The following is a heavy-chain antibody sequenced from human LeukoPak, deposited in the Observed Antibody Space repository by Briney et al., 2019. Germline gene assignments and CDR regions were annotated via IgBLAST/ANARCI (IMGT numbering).Heavy chain of an antibody. D-gene: IGHD6-13*01. J-gene: IGHJ4*02. V-gene: IGHV1-18*01. CDR1: GYTFTSYG. Sequence: ASVKVSCKASGYTFTSYGISWVRQAPGQALEWMGWISAYNGNTNYAQKLQGRVTMTTDTSTSTAYMELRSLRSDDTAVYYCARDSTGYSSSWYRNFDYWGQGTLVTVSS. CDR3: ARDSTGYSSSWYRNFDY. CDR2: ISAYNGNT.